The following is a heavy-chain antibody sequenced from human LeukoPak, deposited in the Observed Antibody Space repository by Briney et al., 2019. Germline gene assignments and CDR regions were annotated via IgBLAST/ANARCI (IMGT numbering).Heavy chain of an antibody. CDR1: GFTFSSYW. V-gene: IGHV3-74*01. Sequence: GGSLRLSCAASGFTFSSYWMHWVRQAPGKGLVWVSRINNVGSSTTYADSVKGRFTISRDNAKNTLYLQMNSLSAEDTAVYYCARDCEGTVTAYWGQGTLVTVSS. J-gene: IGHJ4*02. D-gene: IGHD4-17*01. CDR2: INNVGSST. CDR3: ARDCEGTVTAY.